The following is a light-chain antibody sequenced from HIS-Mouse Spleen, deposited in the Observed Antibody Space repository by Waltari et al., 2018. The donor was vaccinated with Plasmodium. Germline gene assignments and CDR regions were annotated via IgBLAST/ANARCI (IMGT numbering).Light chain of an antibody. CDR3: QQYNNWPMYT. CDR1: QSVSSN. V-gene: IGKV3-15*01. Sequence: IVMTQSPPTLSVSPGERATLSCRASQSVSSNLAWYQQKPGQAPRLLIYGASTRATGIPARFSGSGSGTEFTLTISSMQSEDFAVYYCQQYNNWPMYTFGQGTKLEIK. J-gene: IGKJ2*01. CDR2: GAS.